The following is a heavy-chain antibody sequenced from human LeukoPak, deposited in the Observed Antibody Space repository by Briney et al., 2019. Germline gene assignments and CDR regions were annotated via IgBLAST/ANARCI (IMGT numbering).Heavy chain of an antibody. CDR3: AARAEYTVSGSYRDY. CDR1: GFTFSSYG. V-gene: IGHV3-21*01. J-gene: IGHJ4*02. CDR2: ISSSSYI. D-gene: IGHD3-10*01. Sequence: GGSLRLSCAASGFTFSSYGMNWVRQAPGKGLEWVSSISSSSYIYYADSVKGRFTISRDNAKNSLYLQMNSLRAEDTAVYYCAARAEYTVSGSYRDYWGQGTLVTVPS.